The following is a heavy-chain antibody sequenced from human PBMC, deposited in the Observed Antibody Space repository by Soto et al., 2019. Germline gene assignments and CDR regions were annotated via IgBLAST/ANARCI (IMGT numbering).Heavy chain of an antibody. V-gene: IGHV3-7*05. CDR1: GFTFSSYW. J-gene: IGHJ4*02. CDR3: AKDARSGWNFDY. CDR2: IKQDGSEK. D-gene: IGHD6-19*01. Sequence: PGGSLRLSCAVSGFTFSSYWMSWVRQAPGKGLEWVANIKQDGSEKYYVDSVKGRFTISRDNAKNSLYLQMNSLRAEDTAVYYCAKDARSGWNFDYWGQGTLVTVSS.